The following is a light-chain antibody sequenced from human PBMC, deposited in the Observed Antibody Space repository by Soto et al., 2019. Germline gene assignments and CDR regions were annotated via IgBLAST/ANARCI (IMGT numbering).Light chain of an antibody. CDR3: QQDYNLTWT. CDR2: GAS. V-gene: IGKV3D-7*01. CDR1: QSVSSSY. Sequence: PGERVTLSCRASQSVSSSYLTWYQQKPGQAPRLLIYGASTRATGIPARFSGSGSGTDFTLTISSLQPEDFAVYYCQQDYNLTWTFGQGTKVDNK. J-gene: IGKJ1*01.